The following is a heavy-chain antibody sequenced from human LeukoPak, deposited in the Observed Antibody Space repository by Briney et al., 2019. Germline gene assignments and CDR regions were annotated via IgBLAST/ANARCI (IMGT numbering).Heavy chain of an antibody. CDR1: GGSFSGYY. J-gene: IGHJ6*03. CDR3: ARQRRVRGAKGVYYYYYYYMDV. V-gene: IGHV4-34*01. D-gene: IGHD3-10*01. CDR2: INHSGST. Sequence: SETLSLTCTVYGGSFSGYYWSWIRQPPGKGLEWIGEINHSGSTNYNPSLKSRVTISVDTSKNQFSLKLSSVTAADTAVYYCARQRRVRGAKGVYYYYYYYMDVWGKGTTVTISS.